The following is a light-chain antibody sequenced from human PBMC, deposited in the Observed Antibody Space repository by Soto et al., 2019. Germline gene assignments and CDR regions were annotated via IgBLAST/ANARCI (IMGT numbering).Light chain of an antibody. CDR1: QSIVNW. Sequence: DIPMTQSPSTLSASVGARVTITCRASQSIVNWLAWYQQRPGKAPNLLIYDASNLETGVPSRFSGSGSGTAFTLTISSLQPEDFATYYCQQYDSYPWTFGQGTKVEIK. V-gene: IGKV1-5*01. CDR3: QQYDSYPWT. CDR2: DAS. J-gene: IGKJ1*01.